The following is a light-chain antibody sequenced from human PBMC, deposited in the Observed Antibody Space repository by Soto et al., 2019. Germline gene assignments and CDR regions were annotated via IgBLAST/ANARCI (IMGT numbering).Light chain of an antibody. CDR2: WAS. CDR3: QQYYSTPYT. CDR1: QSVLYSSNNKNH. Sequence: DFVMTQSPDSLAVSLGERATINCKSTQSVLYSSNNKNHLAWYQQKPGQPPRLLIYWASTRESGVPDRFSGRGSWTEFTLAISRLQAEDVAVYFCQQYYSTPYTFGQGTKLEIK. V-gene: IGKV4-1*01. J-gene: IGKJ2*01.